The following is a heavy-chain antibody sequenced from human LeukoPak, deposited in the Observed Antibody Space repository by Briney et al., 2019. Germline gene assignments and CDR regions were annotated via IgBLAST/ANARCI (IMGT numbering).Heavy chain of an antibody. CDR1: GFTFSDYA. J-gene: IGHJ4*02. Sequence: PGGSLRLSCAASGFTFSDYAMSWVRQAPGKGLEWVSPISDNGGGTYYADSVRGRFTISRDNSKNTLFLQMNSLRAEDSAVYYCAADRERDPSVYYLVGGQGTLITVSS. CDR2: ISDNGGGT. D-gene: IGHD3-22*01. CDR3: AADRERDPSVYYLV. V-gene: IGHV3-23*01.